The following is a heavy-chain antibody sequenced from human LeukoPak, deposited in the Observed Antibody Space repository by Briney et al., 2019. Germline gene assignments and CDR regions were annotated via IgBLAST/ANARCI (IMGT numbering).Heavy chain of an antibody. D-gene: IGHD2-21*02. CDR3: ASSTAIPDAFDI. J-gene: IGHJ3*02. Sequence: GRFTISRDNAKKSLYLQMNSLRAEDTAVYYCASSTAIPDAFDIWGQGTMVTVSS. V-gene: IGHV3-11*06.